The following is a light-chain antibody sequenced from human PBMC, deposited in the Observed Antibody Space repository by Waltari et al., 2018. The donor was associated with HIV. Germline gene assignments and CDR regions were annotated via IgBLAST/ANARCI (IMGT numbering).Light chain of an antibody. V-gene: IGKV3D-20*01. CDR2: DAS. CDR1: QSISNNY. CDR3: QQYGSSPLT. J-gene: IGKJ4*01. Sequence: EIVLTQSPATLSLSPGERATLSCGASQSISNNYLAWYQQKPGQATRFLIYDASNRATGIADRFRGSGSGTDFTLTITRLEPEDFAVYYCQQYGSSPLTFGGGTKVEIK.